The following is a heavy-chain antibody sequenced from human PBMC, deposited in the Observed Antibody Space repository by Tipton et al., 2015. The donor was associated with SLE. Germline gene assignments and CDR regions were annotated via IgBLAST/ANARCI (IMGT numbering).Heavy chain of an antibody. CDR3: ARASAVAGVDWGTPRFDY. Sequence: QLVQSGAEVKKPGASVKVSCKASGYTFTSYGISWVRQAPGQGLEWMGWISAYNGNTNYAQKLQGRVTMTTDTSTSTAYMELRSLRSDDTAVYYCARASAVAGVDWGTPRFDYWGQGTPVTASS. CDR2: ISAYNGNT. D-gene: IGHD3/OR15-3a*01. J-gene: IGHJ4*02. V-gene: IGHV1-18*01. CDR1: GYTFTSYG.